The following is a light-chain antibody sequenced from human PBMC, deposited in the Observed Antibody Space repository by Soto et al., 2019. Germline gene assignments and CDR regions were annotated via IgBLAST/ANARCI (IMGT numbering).Light chain of an antibody. CDR3: QQYGSSPLT. CDR1: QSVSSSF. V-gene: IGKV3-20*01. J-gene: IGKJ4*01. Sequence: EIVLTQAPGTLSLSPGERATLSCRASQSVSSSFLAWYQQKPGQAPRLLIYGASSRATGIPDRFSGSGSGTDFPLTISRLGPEDVAVYYCQQYGSSPLTLGGGTKVEIK. CDR2: GAS.